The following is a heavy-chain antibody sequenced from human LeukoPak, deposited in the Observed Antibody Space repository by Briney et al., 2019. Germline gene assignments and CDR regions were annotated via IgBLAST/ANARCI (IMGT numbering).Heavy chain of an antibody. J-gene: IGHJ4*02. CDR2: IYYSRST. CDR3: ASGEVRGVISPDY. CDR1: GGSISSGDYY. D-gene: IGHD3-10*01. V-gene: IGHV4-30-4*01. Sequence: SETLSLTCTVSGGSISSGDYYWSWIRQPPGKGLEWIGYIYYSRSTYYNPSLKSRVTISVDTSKNQFSLKLSSVTAADTAVYYCASGEVRGVISPDYWGQGTLVTVSS.